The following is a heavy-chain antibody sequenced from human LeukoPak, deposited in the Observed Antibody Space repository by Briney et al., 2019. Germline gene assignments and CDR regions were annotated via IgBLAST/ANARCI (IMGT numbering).Heavy chain of an antibody. CDR1: GGSISSYY. Sequence: SETLSLTCTVSGGSISSYYWSWIRQPPGKGLEWIGYIYYSGSTNYNPSLKSRVTISVDTSKNQFSLKLSSVTAADTAVYYCAREQQLAVQHWGQGTLVTVSS. CDR2: IYYSGST. D-gene: IGHD6-13*01. J-gene: IGHJ1*01. V-gene: IGHV4-59*12. CDR3: AREQQLAVQH.